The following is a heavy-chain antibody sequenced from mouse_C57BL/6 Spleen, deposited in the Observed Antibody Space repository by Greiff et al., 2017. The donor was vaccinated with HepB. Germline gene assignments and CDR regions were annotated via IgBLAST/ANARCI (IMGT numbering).Heavy chain of an antibody. CDR2: IYPGSGST. CDR3: ARDSSGYPGY. D-gene: IGHD3-2*02. CDR1: GYTFTSYW. J-gene: IGHJ2*01. V-gene: IGHV1-55*01. Sequence: VKLQQPGAELVKPWASVKMSCKASGYTFTSYWITWVKQRPGQGLEWIGDIYPGSGSTNYNEKFKSKATLTVDTSSSTAYMQLSSLTSEDSAVYYCARDSSGYPGYWGQGTTLTVSS.